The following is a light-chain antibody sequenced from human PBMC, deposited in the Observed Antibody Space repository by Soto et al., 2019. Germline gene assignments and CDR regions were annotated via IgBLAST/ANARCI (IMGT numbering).Light chain of an antibody. V-gene: IGLV8-61*01. J-gene: IGLJ3*02. CDR2: STN. CDR1: SGSVSTSYY. Sequence: QTVVTQEPSFSVSPGGTVTLTCGLSSGSVSTSYYSSWYQQTPGQAPRTLIHSTNTRSSGVPDRFSGSILGNKAALTITGAQADDESDYYCVLYMGSGISVFGGGTQLTVL. CDR3: VLYMGSGISV.